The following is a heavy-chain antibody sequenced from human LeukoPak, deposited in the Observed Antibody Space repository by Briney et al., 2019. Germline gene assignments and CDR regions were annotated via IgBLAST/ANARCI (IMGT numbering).Heavy chain of an antibody. CDR3: ATNPALGYCSGGSCYGMDV. D-gene: IGHD2-15*01. CDR1: GYTFTGYY. CDR2: IIPILGIA. J-gene: IGHJ6*02. Sequence: SVKVSCKASGYTFTGYYMHWVRQAPGQGLEWMGRIIPILGIANYAQKFQGRVTITADKSTSTAYMELSSLRSEDTAVYYCATNPALGYCSGGSCYGMDVWGQGTTVTVSS. V-gene: IGHV1-69*02.